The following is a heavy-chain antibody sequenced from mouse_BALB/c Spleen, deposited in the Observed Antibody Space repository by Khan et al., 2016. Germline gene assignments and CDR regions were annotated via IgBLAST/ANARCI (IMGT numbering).Heavy chain of an antibody. CDR1: GDSITSGY. D-gene: IGHD2-14*01. CDR3: ARSNRNDAWFAF. CDR2: ISYSGST. V-gene: IGHV3-8*02. Sequence: EVQLQESGPSLVKPSQTLSLTCSVTGDSITSGYWNWIRKFPGNKLEYMGYISYSGSTYYNPSLKSRISITRDTSKNQYYLQLNSVTTEDTATHXCARSNRNDAWFAFWGQGTLVTVSA. J-gene: IGHJ3*01.